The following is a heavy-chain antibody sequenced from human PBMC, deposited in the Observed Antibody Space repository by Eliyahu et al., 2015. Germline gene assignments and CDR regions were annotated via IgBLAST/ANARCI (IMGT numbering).Heavy chain of an antibody. CDR1: GFTFXSYA. CDR2: ISGGST. V-gene: IGHV3-23*01. Sequence: DVQLLESGGGLVQPGGSLRVSCAASGFTFXSYAMSWVRQAPGKGLEWVSAISGGSTYYADSVKGRFTISRDNSKNTLFLQMNSLRADDTAVYYCAKCSGWELMLWGKGTLVTVSS. CDR3: AKCSGWELML. J-gene: IGHJ4*01. D-gene: IGHD3-10*02.